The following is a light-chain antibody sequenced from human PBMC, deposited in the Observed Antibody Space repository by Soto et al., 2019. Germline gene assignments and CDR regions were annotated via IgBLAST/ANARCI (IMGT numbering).Light chain of an antibody. V-gene: IGKV1-5*01. J-gene: IGKJ1*01. CDR2: DAS. Sequence: DIQMTQSPSTLSASVGDRVTTTCRASQSINSWLAWYQQKPGKAPKLLIYDASTLESGVPSRFSGSGSGTEFTLTINSLQPDDFATYYCQQYNSYSTFGQGTKVDIK. CDR3: QQYNSYST. CDR1: QSINSW.